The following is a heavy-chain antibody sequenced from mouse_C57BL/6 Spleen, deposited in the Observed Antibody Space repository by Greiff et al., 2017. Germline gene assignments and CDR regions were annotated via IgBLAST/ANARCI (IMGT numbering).Heavy chain of an antibody. D-gene: IGHD2-1*01. J-gene: IGHJ3*01. Sequence: QVQLQQPGAELVKPGASVELSCKASGYTFTSYWMQWVKQRPGQGLEWIGEIDPSDSYTNYNQKFKGKATLTVDTSSSTAYMQLSSLTSEDSAVYYCARSGGNYGLFAYWGQGTLVTVSA. CDR2: IDPSDSYT. CDR3: ARSGGNYGLFAY. V-gene: IGHV1-50*01. CDR1: GYTFTSYW.